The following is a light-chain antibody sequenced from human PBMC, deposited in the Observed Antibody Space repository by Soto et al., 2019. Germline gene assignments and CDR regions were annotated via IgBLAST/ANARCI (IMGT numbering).Light chain of an antibody. CDR3: QQYNSYSRT. Sequence: DIQMTQSPSTLSASVADRVTITCRASQSFSSWLAWYQQKPGKAPKLLIYDASSLESGVPSRFSGSGSGTEFPLTISSLQPDDFATYYCQQYNSYSRTFGQGTKVEIK. V-gene: IGKV1-5*01. J-gene: IGKJ1*01. CDR2: DAS. CDR1: QSFSSW.